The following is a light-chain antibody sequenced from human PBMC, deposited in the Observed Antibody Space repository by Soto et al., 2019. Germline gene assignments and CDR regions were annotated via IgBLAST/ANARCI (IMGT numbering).Light chain of an antibody. CDR3: GAWDSSLDGVL. CDR2: DNN. Sequence: QSVLTQPPSVSAAPGQRVTISCSGRNSRIRNSYVSWYQQLPGTIPKLLIYDNNMRPSGISDRFSGSKSGTSATLGIADLQTGDEADYYCGAWDSSLDGVLFGGGTKLTVL. V-gene: IGLV1-51*01. CDR1: NSRIRNSY. J-gene: IGLJ2*01.